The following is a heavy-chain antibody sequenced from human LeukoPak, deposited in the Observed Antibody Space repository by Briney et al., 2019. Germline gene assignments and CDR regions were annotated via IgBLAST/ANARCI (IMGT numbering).Heavy chain of an antibody. J-gene: IGHJ6*03. V-gene: IGHV1-69*13. CDR3: ASGYYDSSGYYYVRYYYYMDV. CDR2: IIPIFGTA. CDR1: GGTFSSYA. Sequence: SVKVSCKASGGTFSSYAISWVRQAPGQGLEWMGGIIPIFGTANYAQKFQGRVTITADESTSTAYMELSSLRPEDTAVYYCASGYYDSSGYYYVRYYYYMDVWGKGTTVTISS. D-gene: IGHD3-22*01.